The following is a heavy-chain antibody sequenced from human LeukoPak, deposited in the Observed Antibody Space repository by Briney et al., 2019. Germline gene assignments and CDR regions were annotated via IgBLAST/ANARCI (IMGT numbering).Heavy chain of an antibody. CDR3: ARDYYNVGSYPFDY. Sequence: GGSLRLSCAASGFTFSSYAMHWVRQAPGKGLEWVSYISRSSDTIYHADSVKGRFTISRDNAKNSLYLQMNRLRVEDTAVYYCARDYYNVGSYPFDYWGQGTRVTVSS. J-gene: IGHJ4*02. D-gene: IGHD3-16*02. CDR2: ISRSSDTI. CDR1: GFTFSSYA. V-gene: IGHV3-48*01.